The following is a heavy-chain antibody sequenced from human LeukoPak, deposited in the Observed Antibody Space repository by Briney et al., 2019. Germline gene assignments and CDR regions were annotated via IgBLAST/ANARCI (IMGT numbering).Heavy chain of an antibody. CDR2: IYYSGTT. D-gene: IGHD4-17*01. J-gene: IGHJ5*02. CDR1: GGSITSYY. V-gene: IGHV4-59*01. CDR3: VRSKSGTYGWFDP. Sequence: SETLSLTCTASGGSITSYYWSWIRQPPGKGLEWIGYIYYSGTTNYNPSLKGRVTISVDTSKNQFSLKVNSVTAADTAVYYCVRSKSGTYGWFDPWGQGTLVTVSS.